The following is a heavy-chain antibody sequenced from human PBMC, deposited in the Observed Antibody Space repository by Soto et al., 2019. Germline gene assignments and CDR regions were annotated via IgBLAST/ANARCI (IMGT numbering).Heavy chain of an antibody. J-gene: IGHJ6*02. V-gene: IGHV4-39*01. D-gene: IGHD2-2*01. CDR2: IYYSGST. Sequence: PSETLSLTCTVSGGSISSSSYYWGWIRQPPGKGLEWIGSIYYSGSTYYNPSLKSRVTISVDTSKNQFSLKLGSVTAADTAVYYCARRRPAAHTDVWGQGTTVTVSS. CDR3: ARRRPAAHTDV. CDR1: GGSISSSSYY.